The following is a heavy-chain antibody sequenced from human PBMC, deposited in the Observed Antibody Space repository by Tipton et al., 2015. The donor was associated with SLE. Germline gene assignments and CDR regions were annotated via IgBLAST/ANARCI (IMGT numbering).Heavy chain of an antibody. CDR2: IRYDESKT. CDR3: AKGAYCSGGRCYGRDS. J-gene: IGHJ4*02. Sequence: SLRLSCAASGFTFSTYGMHWVRQAPGKGLEWVAFIRYDESKTYYADSVKGRFTISRDNSKNTVYLQMNSLRAEDTAVYYCAKGAYCSGGRCYGRDSWGQGTLVTVSS. D-gene: IGHD2-15*01. CDR1: GFTFSTYG. V-gene: IGHV3-30*02.